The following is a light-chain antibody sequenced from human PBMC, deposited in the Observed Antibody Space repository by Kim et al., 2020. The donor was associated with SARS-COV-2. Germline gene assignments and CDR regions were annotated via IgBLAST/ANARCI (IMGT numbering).Light chain of an antibody. Sequence: SYELTQPPSMSVSQGQTASITCSGDRLGDKYACWYQQKPGQSPALVIYQDSKRPSGIPERFSGSNSGNTATLTISGTQAVDEADYYCQAWDSSTVV. J-gene: IGLJ2*01. CDR2: QDS. CDR1: RLGDKY. V-gene: IGLV3-1*01. CDR3: QAWDSSTVV.